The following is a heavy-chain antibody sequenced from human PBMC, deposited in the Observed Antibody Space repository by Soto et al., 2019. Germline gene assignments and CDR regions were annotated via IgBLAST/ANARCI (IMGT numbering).Heavy chain of an antibody. D-gene: IGHD1-1*01. CDR2: INYNSGSV. Sequence: EVQLVESGGGWVQPGRSLRLSCAASGFTFDVYAMQWVRQAPGKGLEWVSGINYNSGSVGYADSVKGRFTISRDNAKNSLHLQMNSLRADATAVYYCAKEVEENVNEPIPGDCWGQGTVVTVSS. CDR1: GFTFDVYA. V-gene: IGHV3-9*01. CDR3: AKEVEENVNEPIPGDC. J-gene: IGHJ4*02.